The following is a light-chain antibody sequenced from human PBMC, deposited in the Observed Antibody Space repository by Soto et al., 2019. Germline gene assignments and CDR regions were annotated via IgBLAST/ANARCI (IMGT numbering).Light chain of an antibody. CDR2: DNN. CDR3: QSYYISLSNIVV. Sequence: QSVLTQPPSVSGAPGQRVTISCTGSSSNTGADYDVHWYQHLPGSAPKLLIYDNNIRPSGVPDRFSGSKSGPSASLAITGLQAEDEGDYYCQSYYISLSNIVVFGGGTKHTVL. CDR1: SSNTGADYD. V-gene: IGLV1-40*01. J-gene: IGLJ2*01.